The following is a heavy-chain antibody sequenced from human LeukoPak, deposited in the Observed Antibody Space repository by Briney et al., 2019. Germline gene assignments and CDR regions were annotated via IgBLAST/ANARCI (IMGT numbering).Heavy chain of an antibody. CDR3: ARDRRNYDFWSGYFRPARYYYYYMDV. D-gene: IGHD3-3*01. CDR2: ISAYNGNT. V-gene: IGHV1-18*01. CDR1: GYTFTSYR. J-gene: IGHJ6*03. Sequence: VASVKVSCKASGYTFTSYRISWVRQAPGQGLEWMGWISAYNGNTNYAQKLQGRVTMTTDTSTSTAYMELRSLRSDDTAVYYCARDRRNYDFWSGYFRPARYYYYYMDVWGKGTTVTVSS.